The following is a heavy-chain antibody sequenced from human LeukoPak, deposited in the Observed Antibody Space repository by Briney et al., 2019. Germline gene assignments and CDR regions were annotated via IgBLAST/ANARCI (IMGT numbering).Heavy chain of an antibody. CDR3: ARAPLYNYARGGAFDI. D-gene: IGHD5-18*01. CDR2: IWYDESNK. CDR1: GFTFSSYG. V-gene: IGHV3-33*01. J-gene: IGHJ3*02. Sequence: GRSLRVSCAASGFTFSSYGMHWVRQAPGKGLEWVTIIWYDESNKYYADSVKGRFTISRDNSKNTLYLQMNSLRAEDTAVYYCARAPLYNYARGGAFDIWGQGTMVTVSS.